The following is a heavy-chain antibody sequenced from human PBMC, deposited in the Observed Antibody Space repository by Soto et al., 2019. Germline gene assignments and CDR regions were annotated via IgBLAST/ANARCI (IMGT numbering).Heavy chain of an antibody. V-gene: IGHV1-69*01. J-gene: IGHJ6*02. CDR2: IIPIFGTA. D-gene: IGHD2-15*01. Sequence: QVQLVQSGAEVKKTGSSVKVSGKAPVGTFSSYAISWLRQAPGQWLEWMGGIIPIFGTAKSAQKFQGRVTITADESTSTGYMELSSLRSEDTAVYYCARSQGGSSSLDIYYYSYYGMDVWGQGTTVTVSS. CDR3: ARSQGGSSSLDIYYYSYYGMDV. CDR1: VGTFSSYA.